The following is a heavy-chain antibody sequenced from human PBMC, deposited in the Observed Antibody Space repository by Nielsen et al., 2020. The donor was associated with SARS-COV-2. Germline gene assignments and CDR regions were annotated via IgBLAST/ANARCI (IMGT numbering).Heavy chain of an antibody. J-gene: IGHJ4*02. CDR3: AKTTGGVDY. CDR2: ISGSGGST. D-gene: IGHD1-14*01. V-gene: IGHV3-23*01. Sequence: GESLKISCAASGFTFSSYAMSWVRQAPGKGLEWVSAISGSGGSTYYADSVKGRFTISRDNSKNTLYLQMNSLRAEDTAVYYCAKTTGGVDYWGQGTLVTVPQ. CDR1: GFTFSSYA.